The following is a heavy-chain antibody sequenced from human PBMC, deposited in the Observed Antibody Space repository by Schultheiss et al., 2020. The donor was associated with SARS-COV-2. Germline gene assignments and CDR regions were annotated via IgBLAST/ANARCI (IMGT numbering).Heavy chain of an antibody. D-gene: IGHD3-22*01. Sequence: GGSLRLSCAASGFTFSSYGMHWVRQAPGKGLEWVSVIYSGGSTYYADSVKGRFTISRDNSKNTLYLQMNSLRAEDTAVYYCARESDPYYYDSSGYYGMDVWGQGTTVTVSS. V-gene: IGHV3-NL1*01. CDR2: IYSGGST. J-gene: IGHJ6*02. CDR1: GFTFSSYG. CDR3: ARESDPYYYDSSGYYGMDV.